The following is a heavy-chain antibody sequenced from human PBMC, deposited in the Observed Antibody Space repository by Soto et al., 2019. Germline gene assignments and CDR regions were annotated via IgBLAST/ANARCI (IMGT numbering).Heavy chain of an antibody. J-gene: IGHJ5*02. CDR2: TSAYNGNT. Sequence: ASVKVSCKASGYTFTSYGISWVRQAPGQGLEWMGWTSAYNGNTNYAQKLQGRVTMTTDTSTSTAYMELRSLRSDDTAVYYCARDLRYCSGGSCSSIRFDPWGQGTLVTVSS. V-gene: IGHV1-18*01. D-gene: IGHD2-15*01. CDR3: ARDLRYCSGGSCSSIRFDP. CDR1: GYTFTSYG.